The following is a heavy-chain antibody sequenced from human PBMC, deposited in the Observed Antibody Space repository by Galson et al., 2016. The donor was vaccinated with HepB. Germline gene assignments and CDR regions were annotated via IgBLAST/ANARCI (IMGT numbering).Heavy chain of an antibody. Sequence: ETLSLTCTVSGAPISSYYWSWIRQTPGKGLEWIGDFYYSGAANYNPSLKSRVTMSVDTSKNQFSLRLSSVTAADTAVYYCARDWGNPENYYGMNVWGQGTTVTVSS. D-gene: IGHD4-23*01. J-gene: IGHJ6*02. V-gene: IGHV4-59*13. CDR2: FYYSGAA. CDR3: ARDWGNPENYYGMNV. CDR1: GAPISSYY.